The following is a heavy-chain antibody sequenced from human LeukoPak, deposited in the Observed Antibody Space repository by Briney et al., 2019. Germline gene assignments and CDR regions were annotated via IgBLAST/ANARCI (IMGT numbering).Heavy chain of an antibody. CDR3: ARSGMAVAATPWD. CDR2: IKQEGSEK. V-gene: IGHV3-7*05. D-gene: IGHD6-19*01. J-gene: IGHJ4*02. CDR1: GFTFSTFW. Sequence: PGGSLRLSCAASGFTFSTFWMTWVRQAPGKGLEWVAHIKQEGSEKYYVDSLKGRFTISRDNAKNSLYLQMNCLRAEDTAVYFCARSGMAVAATPWDWGQGTLVTVSS.